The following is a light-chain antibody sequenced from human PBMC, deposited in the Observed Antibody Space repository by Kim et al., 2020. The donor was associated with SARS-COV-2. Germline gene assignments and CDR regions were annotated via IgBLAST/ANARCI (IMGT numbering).Light chain of an antibody. V-gene: IGLV6-57*02. CDR3: QSYDDSNRWV. Sequence: PVTIACSGSSGSVASNYVQCYQHRPASAPPTVIYEDNERPSGVPDRFSGSIDSSSNSASLTISGLKTEDEADYYCQSYDDSNRWVFGGGTKLTVL. J-gene: IGLJ3*02. CDR1: SGSVASNY. CDR2: EDN.